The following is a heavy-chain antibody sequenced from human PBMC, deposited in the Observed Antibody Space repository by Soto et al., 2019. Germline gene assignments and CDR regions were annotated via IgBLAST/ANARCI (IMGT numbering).Heavy chain of an antibody. D-gene: IGHD6-6*01. J-gene: IGHJ6*02. V-gene: IGHV1-69*06. Sequence: SVKVSCKASGGTFSSYAISWVRQAPGQGLEWMGGIIPIFGTAHYAQKFQGRVTITADKSTSTAYMELNSLRSEDTAVYYCVRGAVSLAARPSYYGMDVWGQGTTVTVSS. CDR1: GGTFSSYA. CDR2: IIPIFGTA. CDR3: VRGAVSLAARPSYYGMDV.